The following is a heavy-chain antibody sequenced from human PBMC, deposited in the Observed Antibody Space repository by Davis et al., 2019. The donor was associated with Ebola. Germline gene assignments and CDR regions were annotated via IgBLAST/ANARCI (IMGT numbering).Heavy chain of an antibody. D-gene: IGHD3-3*01. CDR1: GGSIISSSSY. J-gene: IGHJ5*02. CDR3: ARQGWSGYSLRHWLDP. V-gene: IGHV4-39*01. CDR2: IYYSGIT. Sequence: MPSETLSLTCTVSGGSIISSSSYWGWNRQPPRKGLEWIGSIYYSGITYYNPSLKSRVTISVDTSKNQFSLKLRSVTAADTAVYYCARQGWSGYSLRHWLDPWGRGTLVTVSS.